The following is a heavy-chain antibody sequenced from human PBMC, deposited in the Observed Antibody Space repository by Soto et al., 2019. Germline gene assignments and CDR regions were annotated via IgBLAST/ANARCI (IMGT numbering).Heavy chain of an antibody. J-gene: IGHJ4*02. Sequence: QVQLQQWGAGLLKPSETLSLTCAVYGGSFSGYYWSWIRQPPGKGLEWIGEINHSGSTNYNPSLKSRVTISVDTSKNQFSLKLSSVTAADTAVYYCARGGFEYSSSWYTVLDYWGQGTLVTVAS. CDR3: ARGGFEYSSSWYTVLDY. CDR1: GGSFSGYY. V-gene: IGHV4-34*01. D-gene: IGHD6-13*01. CDR2: INHSGST.